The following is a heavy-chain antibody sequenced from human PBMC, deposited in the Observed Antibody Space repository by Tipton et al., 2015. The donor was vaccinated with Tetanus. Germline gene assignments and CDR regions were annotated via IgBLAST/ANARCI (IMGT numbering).Heavy chain of an antibody. V-gene: IGHV4-34*01. J-gene: IGHJ4*02. CDR3: ARGGIAAAGGGLDY. CDR2: INYSGST. D-gene: IGHD6-13*01. Sequence: TLSLTCAVYGGSFSGYYWTWIRQPPGTGLEWIGDINYSGSTNYNPSLKSRVTISVDTSKNQFSLKLSSVTAADTAVYYCARGGIAAAGGGLDYWGQGTLVTVSS. CDR1: GGSFSGYY.